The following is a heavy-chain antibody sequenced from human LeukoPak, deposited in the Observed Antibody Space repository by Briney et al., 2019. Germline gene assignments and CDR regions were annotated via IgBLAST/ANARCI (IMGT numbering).Heavy chain of an antibody. CDR1: GFTFSSYW. J-gene: IGHJ4*02. CDR3: ARDGSNYHY. D-gene: IGHD4-11*01. V-gene: IGHV3-7*01. Sequence: GGSLRLXCAASGFTFSSYWMSWIRQAPGKGLEWVANIKQDGSEKYYVDSVKGRFTISRDNAKNSLYLQMNSLRAEDTALYYCARDGSNYHYWGQGTLVTVSS. CDR2: IKQDGSEK.